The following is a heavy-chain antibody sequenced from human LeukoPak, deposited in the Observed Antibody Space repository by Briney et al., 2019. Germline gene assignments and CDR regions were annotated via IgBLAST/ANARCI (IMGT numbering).Heavy chain of an antibody. CDR3: ARDREGTIGNFDY. CDR1: GGTFSSYG. D-gene: IGHD1/OR15-1a*01. CDR2: IIPIFGTA. J-gene: IGHJ4*02. Sequence: GSSVKVSCKASGGTFSSYGINWVRQAPGQGLEWMGGIIPIFGTANYAQKFQGRVTITADESTSTAYMELSSLRSEDTAVYYCARDREGTIGNFDYWGQGTPVTVSS. V-gene: IGHV1-69*01.